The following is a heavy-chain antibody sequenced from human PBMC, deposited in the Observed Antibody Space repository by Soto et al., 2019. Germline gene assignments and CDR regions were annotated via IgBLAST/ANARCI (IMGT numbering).Heavy chain of an antibody. J-gene: IGHJ6*02. V-gene: IGHV3-23*01. CDR1: GFTFSNYA. CDR3: AKNTPPPHSGLRPYYYGMDV. D-gene: IGHD2-15*01. Sequence: EVQLLESGGGLVQPGGSLRLSCAASGFTFSNYAMNWVRQAPGKGLEWVSGISGSGGSTYYADSVKGRFTISRDNSKNTLYLQMNRLRAEDTAVYYCAKNTPPPHSGLRPYYYGMDVWGQGTTVTVSS. CDR2: ISGSGGST.